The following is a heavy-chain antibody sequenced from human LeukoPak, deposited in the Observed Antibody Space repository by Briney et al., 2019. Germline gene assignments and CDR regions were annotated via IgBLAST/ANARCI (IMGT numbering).Heavy chain of an antibody. D-gene: IGHD2-15*01. CDR3: ARADDCSGGSCWFDP. CDR2: INHSGST. J-gene: IGHJ5*02. Sequence: PSETLSLNCAVYGGSFSGYYWSWIRQPSGKGLEWIGEINHSGSTNYNPSLKSRVTISADTSKNQFSLKLSSVTAADTAVYYCARADDCSGGSCWFDPWGQGTLATVSS. CDR1: GGSFSGYY. V-gene: IGHV4-34*01.